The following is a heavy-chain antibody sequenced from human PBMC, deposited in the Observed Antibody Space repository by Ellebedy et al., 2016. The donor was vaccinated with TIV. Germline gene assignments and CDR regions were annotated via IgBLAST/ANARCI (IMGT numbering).Heavy chain of an antibody. CDR2: ISGSGGST. Sequence: GESLKISXAASGFTFSSYAMSWVRQAPGKGLEWVSAISGSGGSTYYADSVKGRFTISRDNSKNTLYLQMNSLRGEDTAVYYCAREGIREVCYDYWGQGTLVTVSS. CDR1: GFTFSSYA. D-gene: IGHD3-16*01. CDR3: AREGIREVCYDY. V-gene: IGHV3-23*01. J-gene: IGHJ4*02.